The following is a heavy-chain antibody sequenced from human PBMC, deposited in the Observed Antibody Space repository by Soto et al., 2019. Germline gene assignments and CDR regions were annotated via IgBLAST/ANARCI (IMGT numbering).Heavy chain of an antibody. D-gene: IGHD3-9*01. Sequence: SETLSLTCTVSGGSISSGGYYWSWIRQHSGKGLESIGYIYYSVSTYYNPSLKSRVTISVDTSKNQFSLKLSSVTAADTAVYYCARDRYLAYYFDYWGQGTLVTVS. V-gene: IGHV4-31*03. CDR1: GGSISSGGYY. CDR3: ARDRYLAYYFDY. CDR2: IYYSVST. J-gene: IGHJ4*02.